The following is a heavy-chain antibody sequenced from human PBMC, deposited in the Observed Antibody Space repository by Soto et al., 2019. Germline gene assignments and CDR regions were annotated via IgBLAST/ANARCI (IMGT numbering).Heavy chain of an antibody. Sequence: GGSLRLSCAASGFTFSSYAMHWVRQAPGKGLEWVAVISYDGSNKYYADSVKGRFTISRDNSKNTLYLQMNSLRAEDTAVYYCARDRGYSYGNYFDYWGQGTLVTVSS. CDR1: GFTFSSYA. CDR3: ARDRGYSYGNYFDY. CDR2: ISYDGSNK. V-gene: IGHV3-30-3*01. D-gene: IGHD5-18*01. J-gene: IGHJ4*02.